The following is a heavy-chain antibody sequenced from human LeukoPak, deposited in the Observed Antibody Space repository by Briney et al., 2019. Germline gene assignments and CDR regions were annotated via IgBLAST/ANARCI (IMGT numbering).Heavy chain of an antibody. Sequence: PGGSLRLSCVASGFTVSNNYMNWVRQAPGKGLEWVSSISSSSSYIYYADSVKGRFTISRDNAKNSLYLQMNSLRAEDTAVYYCARVGSTLDYWGQGTLVTVSS. D-gene: IGHD1-26*01. J-gene: IGHJ4*02. CDR1: GFTVSNNY. CDR2: ISSSSSYI. CDR3: ARVGSTLDY. V-gene: IGHV3-21*01.